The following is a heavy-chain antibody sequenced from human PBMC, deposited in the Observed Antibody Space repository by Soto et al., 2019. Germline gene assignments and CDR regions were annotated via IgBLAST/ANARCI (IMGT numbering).Heavy chain of an antibody. D-gene: IGHD3-10*01. CDR1: GFTFSNYA. Sequence: PGGSLRLSCAASGFTFSNYAMTWVRQAPGKGLEWVSGLNGSGGSTSSADSVKGRFAISRDNSKNTLYLQMNSLRDGDTAVYYCAKVTSATGITNWFDPWGQGTLVTVSS. CDR3: AKVTSATGITNWFDP. V-gene: IGHV3-23*01. J-gene: IGHJ5*02. CDR2: LNGSGGST.